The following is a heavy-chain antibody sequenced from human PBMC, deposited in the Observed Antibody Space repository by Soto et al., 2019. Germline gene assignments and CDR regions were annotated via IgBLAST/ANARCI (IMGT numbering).Heavy chain of an antibody. Sequence: PVGALRLSCADSGFTFSSYSMNWVRRAPGKGVEWVSSISSSSSYIYYADSVKGRFTISRDNAKNSLYLQMKSLRAEDTAVYYCARDQPYSSSLWYYYYGMDVWGQGTTVTVSS. J-gene: IGHJ6*02. V-gene: IGHV3-21*01. D-gene: IGHD6-13*01. CDR2: ISSSSSYI. CDR3: ARDQPYSSSLWYYYYGMDV. CDR1: GFTFSSYS.